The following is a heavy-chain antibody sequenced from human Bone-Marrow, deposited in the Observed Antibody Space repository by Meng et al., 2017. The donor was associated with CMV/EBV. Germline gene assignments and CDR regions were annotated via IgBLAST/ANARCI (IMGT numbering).Heavy chain of an antibody. CDR1: GGSISSYY. D-gene: IGHD2-15*01. V-gene: IGHV4-59*01. J-gene: IGHJ6*02. Sequence: SETLSLTCTVSGGSISSYYWSWIRQPPGKGLEWIGYIYYSGSTNYNPSLKSRVTISVDTSKNQFSLKLSSVTAADTAVYYCARDVGIKYGMDVWGQGTTVTVSS. CDR3: ARDVGIKYGMDV. CDR2: IYYSGST.